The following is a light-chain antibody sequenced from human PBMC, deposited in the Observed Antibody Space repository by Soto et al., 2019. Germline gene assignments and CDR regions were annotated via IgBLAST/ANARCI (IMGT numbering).Light chain of an antibody. J-gene: IGKJ4*01. Sequence: DIQMTQSPSTLSASVGDTVTLSCRASQSVTGWLAWYQQKPGEAPKLLIYKVSTLKSGVPSRFSGSGSGTDFTLTISSLQPEDFATYYCQQANSFPLTFGGGTKVDIK. CDR3: QQANSFPLT. CDR2: KVS. V-gene: IGKV1-5*03. CDR1: QSVTGW.